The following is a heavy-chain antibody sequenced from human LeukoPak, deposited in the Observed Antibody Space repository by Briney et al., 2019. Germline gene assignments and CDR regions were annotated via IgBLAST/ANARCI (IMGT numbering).Heavy chain of an antibody. J-gene: IGHJ4*02. D-gene: IGHD6-19*01. CDR3: ARDRGSGWYEGNFDY. Sequence: GGSLRLSCAASGFTFSSYTMNWVRQAPGKGLEWVSSISSSSSYIYYADSVKGRFTISRDNAKNSLYLQMNSLRAEDTAVYYCARDRGSGWYEGNFDYWGQGTLVTVSS. V-gene: IGHV3-21*01. CDR2: ISSSSSYI. CDR1: GFTFSSYT.